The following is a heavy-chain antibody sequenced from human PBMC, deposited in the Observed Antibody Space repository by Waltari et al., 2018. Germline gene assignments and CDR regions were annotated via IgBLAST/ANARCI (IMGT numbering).Heavy chain of an antibody. CDR1: GGSISSYY. CDR3: ARESTNLSGYYYYMDV. D-gene: IGHD2-8*01. J-gene: IGHJ6*03. Sequence: QVQLQESGPGLVKPSETLSLTCTVSGGSISSYYWSWIRQPPGKGLEWIGYIYYSGSTNYNPPLKRRVTRSVDTSKNQFSRKLSSVTAADTAVYYCARESTNLSGYYYYMDVWGKGTTVTISS. V-gene: IGHV4-59*12. CDR2: IYYSGST.